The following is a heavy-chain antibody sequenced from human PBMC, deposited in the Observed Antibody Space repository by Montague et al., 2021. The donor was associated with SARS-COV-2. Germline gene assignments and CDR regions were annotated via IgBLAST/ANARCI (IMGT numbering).Heavy chain of an antibody. Sequence: SLRLSCAASGFTFRGYWMHWVRQVPGRGLVWVSRIKPDGTSTNYAASVQGRFTISRDNAKNTLSLQMNNLRAEDTAIYYCVRPLWFGDSDYYFDSWGQGTLVTVSS. CDR2: IKPDGTST. CDR1: GFTFRGYW. CDR3: VRPLWFGDSDYYFDS. V-gene: IGHV3-74*01. J-gene: IGHJ4*02. D-gene: IGHD3-10*01.